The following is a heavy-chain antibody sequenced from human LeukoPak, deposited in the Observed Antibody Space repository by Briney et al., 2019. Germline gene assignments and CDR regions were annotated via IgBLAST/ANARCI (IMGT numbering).Heavy chain of an antibody. CDR3: ARVRGYCSGGSCQRSAYYGMDV. D-gene: IGHD2-15*01. Sequence: GGSLRLSCAASGFTFSSYGMHWVRQAPGKGLEWVAVISYDGSNKYYADSVKGRFTISRDNSKNTLYLQMNSLRAEDTAVYYCARVRGYCSGGSCQRSAYYGMDVWGQGTTVTVSS. J-gene: IGHJ6*02. CDR1: GFTFSSYG. CDR2: ISYDGSNK. V-gene: IGHV3-30*03.